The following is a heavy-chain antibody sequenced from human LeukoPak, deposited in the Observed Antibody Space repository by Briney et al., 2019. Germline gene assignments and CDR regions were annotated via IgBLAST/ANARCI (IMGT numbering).Heavy chain of an antibody. D-gene: IGHD6-19*01. Sequence: SETLSLTCTVSDGSISSDHWSWIRQPPGKGLEWIGFIYTSGSTNYNPSLKSRVTISVDTSKNQVSLKVSSVTAADTAVYYCARVAVAATDQWFDPWGQGTLVTVSS. V-gene: IGHV4-4*09. CDR1: DGSISSDH. CDR3: ARVAVAATDQWFDP. J-gene: IGHJ5*02. CDR2: IYTSGST.